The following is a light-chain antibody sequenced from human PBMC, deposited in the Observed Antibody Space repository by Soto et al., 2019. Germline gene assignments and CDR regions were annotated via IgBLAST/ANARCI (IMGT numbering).Light chain of an antibody. Sequence: IVLTQSPATLSLSPGERATLSCRASQSVSSYLAWYQQKPGQAPRLLISDASNRATCITARFSGSGSGTDFTLNIFSLVPEDCAVYSCQQRSTWPQTFGPGTKLEIK. J-gene: IGKJ2*01. CDR3: QQRSTWPQT. CDR2: DAS. CDR1: QSVSSY. V-gene: IGKV3-11*01.